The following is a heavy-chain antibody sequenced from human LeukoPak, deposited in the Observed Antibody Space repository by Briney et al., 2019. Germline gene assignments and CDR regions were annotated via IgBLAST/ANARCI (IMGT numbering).Heavy chain of an antibody. CDR1: GFTFSSYE. Sequence: GGSLRLSCAASGFTFSSYEMNWCRQAPGKGLEWVSYISSSGSTIYYADSVKGRFTISRDNAKNSLYLQMNSLRADDTAVYYCARYHYDNVASEIWGQGTMVTVSS. D-gene: IGHD3-22*01. CDR3: ARYHYDNVASEI. CDR2: ISSSGSTI. V-gene: IGHV3-48*03. J-gene: IGHJ3*02.